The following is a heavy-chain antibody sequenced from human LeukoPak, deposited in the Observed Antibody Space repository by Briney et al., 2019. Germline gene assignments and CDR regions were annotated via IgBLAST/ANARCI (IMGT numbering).Heavy chain of an antibody. D-gene: IGHD3-3*01. V-gene: IGHV4-34*01. CDR3: ARGRDFWSGYGYNRLDP. CDR2: INHSGST. J-gene: IGHJ5*02. CDR1: GGSFSGYY. Sequence: SETLSLTCAVYGGSFSGYYWSWIRQSPGKGLEWIGEINHSGSTNYNPSLKSRVTISVDTSKNQFSLKLSSVTAADTAVYYCARGRDFWSGYGYNRLDPWGQGTLVTVSS.